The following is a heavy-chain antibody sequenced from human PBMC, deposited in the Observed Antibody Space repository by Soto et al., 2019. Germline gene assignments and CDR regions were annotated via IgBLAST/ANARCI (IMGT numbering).Heavy chain of an antibody. V-gene: IGHV4-30-4*01. J-gene: IGHJ4*02. CDR2: IYYSGST. Sequence: SETLSLTCTVSGGSISSGDYYWSWIRQPPGKGLEWIEYIYYSGSTYYNPSLKSRVTISVDTSKNQFSLKLSSVTAADTAVYYCARGRRYYYGSGSYLDYWGQGTLVTVSS. CDR1: GGSISSGDYY. D-gene: IGHD3-10*01. CDR3: ARGRRYYYGSGSYLDY.